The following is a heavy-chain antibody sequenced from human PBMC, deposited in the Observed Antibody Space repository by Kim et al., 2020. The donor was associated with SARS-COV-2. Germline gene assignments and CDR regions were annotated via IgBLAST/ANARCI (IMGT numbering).Heavy chain of an antibody. D-gene: IGHD3-16*01. Sequence: GGSLRLSCAASGFTFSSYSMNWVRQAPGKGLEWVSSISSSSSYIYYADSVKGRFTISRDNAKNSLYLQMNSLRAEDTAVYYCARNYDYVWGSPPVFDPWGQGTLVTVSS. CDR1: GFTFSSYS. J-gene: IGHJ5*02. V-gene: IGHV3-21*01. CDR3: ARNYDYVWGSPPVFDP. CDR2: ISSSSSYI.